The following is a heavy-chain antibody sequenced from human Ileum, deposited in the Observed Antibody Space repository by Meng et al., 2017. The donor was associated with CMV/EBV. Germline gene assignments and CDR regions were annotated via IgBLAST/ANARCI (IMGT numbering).Heavy chain of an antibody. CDR2: IRHDGNDQ. V-gene: IGHV3-30*02. D-gene: IGHD1-26*01. Sequence: GGSLRLSCAASSLSLYSYGMHWVRQAPDRGLEWVAYIRHDGNDQYYAASVKGRFTISRDNAKNSLYLQVNSLRAEDTAVYYCARDNTVGAPHHYFDCWGQGTLVTVSS. CDR3: ARDNTVGAPHHYFDC. CDR1: SLSLYSYG. J-gene: IGHJ4*02.